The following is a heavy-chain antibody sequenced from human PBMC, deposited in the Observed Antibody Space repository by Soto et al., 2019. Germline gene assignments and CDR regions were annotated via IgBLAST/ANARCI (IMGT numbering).Heavy chain of an antibody. Sequence: GGSLRLSCAASGFAFSSYAMSWVRQAPGKGLEWVSAISGSGGSTYFADSVKGRFIISRDNSRNTLFLQMNSLRAEDTAIYYCAKDAAYSSGWYGQTPVYFQHWGQGTLVTVSS. CDR1: GFAFSSYA. CDR2: ISGSGGST. D-gene: IGHD6-19*01. V-gene: IGHV3-23*01. J-gene: IGHJ1*01. CDR3: AKDAAYSSGWYGQTPVYFQH.